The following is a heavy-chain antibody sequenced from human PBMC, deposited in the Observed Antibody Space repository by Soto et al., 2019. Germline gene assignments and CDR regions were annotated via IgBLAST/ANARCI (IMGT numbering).Heavy chain of an antibody. CDR2: IYPGDSDT. CDR1: GYSFTSYW. J-gene: IGHJ6*03. CDR3: ARLGHNRDYYMDV. D-gene: IGHD1-1*01. Sequence: GESLKISCKGSGYSFTSYWIVWVRQMPGKGLEWMVIIYPGDSDTRYSPSFQGQVTISADKSISTAYLQWSSLKASDTAMYYCARLGHNRDYYMDVWGKGTTVTVSS. V-gene: IGHV5-51*01.